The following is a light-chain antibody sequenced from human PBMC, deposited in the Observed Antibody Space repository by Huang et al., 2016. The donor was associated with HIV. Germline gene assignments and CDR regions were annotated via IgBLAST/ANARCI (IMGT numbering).Light chain of an antibody. J-gene: IGKJ1*01. V-gene: IGKV2-30*02. CDR2: KVS. CDR3: MQGTHWPPT. CDR1: QSLVHSDGNTY. Sequence: DVVMTQSPFSLPVTLGQPASISCRSSQSLVHSDGNTYLNWFQQRQGQSPRRLIYKVSNRDSGVPDRFSGSGSGTDFTLRISRVEAEDVGVYYCMQGTHWPPTFGLGTTVDSK.